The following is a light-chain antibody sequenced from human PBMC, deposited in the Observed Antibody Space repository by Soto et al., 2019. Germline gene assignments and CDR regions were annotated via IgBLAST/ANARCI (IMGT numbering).Light chain of an antibody. V-gene: IGKV1-17*01. CDR3: LQHNAFPVT. Sequence: QLTQAPSALCPSVVAVVSITSRASQGISSALAWYQQKPGKDPKRLIYAASNLQGGVPSRFSGSGSETEFTLKISSLQPEDFATYYCLQHNAFPVTVGQGTKVDI. J-gene: IGKJ1*01. CDR1: QGISSA. CDR2: AAS.